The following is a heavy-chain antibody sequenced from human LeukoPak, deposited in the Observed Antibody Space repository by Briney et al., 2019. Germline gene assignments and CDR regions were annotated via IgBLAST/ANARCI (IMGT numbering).Heavy chain of an antibody. CDR2: INPSDDST. V-gene: IGHV1-46*02. CDR1: GYTFNSSY. CDR3: ARAYYGSSAYRHAVYFDY. D-gene: IGHD3-22*01. J-gene: IGHJ4*02. Sequence: GASVKVSCKASGYTFNSSYMHWVRQAPGQGLEWMGIINPSDDSTRYAQKFQGRDTMTKDTSTNTVYMHLSSLSSGDTAVYYCARAYYGSSAYRHAVYFDYWGQGTLVTVSS.